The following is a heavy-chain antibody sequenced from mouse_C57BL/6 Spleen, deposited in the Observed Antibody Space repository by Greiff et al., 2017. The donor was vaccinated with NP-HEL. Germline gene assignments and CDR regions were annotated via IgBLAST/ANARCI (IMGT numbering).Heavy chain of an antibody. V-gene: IGHV10-1*01. J-gene: IGHJ4*01. Sequence: EVKVEESGGGLVQPKGSLKLSCAASGFSFNTYAMNWVRQAPGKGLEWVARIRSKSNNYATYYADSVKDRFTISRDDSESMLYLQMNNLKTEDTAMYYCVRNWDGYAMDYWVQGTSVTVYS. CDR3: VRNWDGYAMDY. CDR1: GFSFNTYA. D-gene: IGHD4-1*01. CDR2: IRSKSNNYAT.